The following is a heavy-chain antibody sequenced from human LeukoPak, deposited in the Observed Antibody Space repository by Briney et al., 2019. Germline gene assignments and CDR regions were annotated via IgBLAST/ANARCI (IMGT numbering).Heavy chain of an antibody. CDR3: ASSDTTRDAFDI. CDR2: IYHSGST. D-gene: IGHD1-1*01. CDR1: GYSISSGYY. J-gene: IGHJ3*02. V-gene: IGHV4-38-2*02. Sequence: PSETLSLTCTVSGYSISSGYYWGWIRQPPGKGLEWIGSIYHSGSTYYNPSLKSRVTISVDTSKNQFSLKLSSVTAADTAVYYCASSDTTRDAFDIWGQGTMVTVSS.